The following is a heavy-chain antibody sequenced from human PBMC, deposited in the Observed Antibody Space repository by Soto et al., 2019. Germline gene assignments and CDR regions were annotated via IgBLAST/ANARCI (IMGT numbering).Heavy chain of an antibody. CDR1: GDSVRSYY. CDR2: IYYSGST. J-gene: IGHJ4*02. V-gene: IGHV4-59*02. Sequence: PSETLSLTCTVSGDSVRSYYWTWIRQPPGKGLEWIGYIYYSGSTNYNPSLRGRVTISLDTANNRFSLKLTSVTTADTAVYYCAREKYYYDSSGHYQGDLLDYWGQGTPVTVSS. D-gene: IGHD3-22*01. CDR3: AREKYYYDSSGHYQGDLLDY.